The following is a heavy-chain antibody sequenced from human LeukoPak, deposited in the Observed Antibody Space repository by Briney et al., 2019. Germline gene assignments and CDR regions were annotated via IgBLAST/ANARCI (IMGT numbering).Heavy chain of an antibody. CDR1: GGSISSYY. Sequence: SETLSLTCTVSGGSISSYYWSWIRQPPGKGLEYIGYIYYTGSTNYNPSLKSRVTMSVDTSKNQFSLKLSSVTAADTAVYYCARSEMGGYTFDYWGQGTLVTVSS. D-gene: IGHD3-16*01. J-gene: IGHJ4*02. CDR2: IYYTGST. CDR3: ARSEMGGYTFDY. V-gene: IGHV4-59*01.